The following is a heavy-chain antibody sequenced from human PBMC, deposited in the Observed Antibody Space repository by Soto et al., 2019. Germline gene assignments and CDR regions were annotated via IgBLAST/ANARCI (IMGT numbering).Heavy chain of an antibody. V-gene: IGHV4-34*01. D-gene: IGHD7-27*01. CDR2: INHSGST. J-gene: IGHJ4*02. CDR3: ARGWGGIFDY. Sequence: QVQLQQWGAGLLKPSETLSLTCAVYGRSFSGYYWNWIRQPPGKGLEWIGEINHSGSTNYNPSLKSRVTISVDTSKIQFSLKLSSVTAADTAVYYCARGWGGIFDYLGQGSLVTVSS. CDR1: GRSFSGYY.